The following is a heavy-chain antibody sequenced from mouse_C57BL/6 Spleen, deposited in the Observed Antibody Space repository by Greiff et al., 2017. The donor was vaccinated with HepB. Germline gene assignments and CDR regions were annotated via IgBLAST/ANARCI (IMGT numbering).Heavy chain of an antibody. CDR1: GYTFTSYW. V-gene: IGHV1-64*01. J-gene: IGHJ4*01. D-gene: IGHD2-1*01. CDR3: ARGGGYYGNPYAMDY. Sequence: VQLQQPGAELVKPGASVKLSCKASGYTFTSYWMHWVKQRPGQGLEWIGMIHPNSGSTNYNEKFKSKATLTVDKSSSTAYMQLSSLTSEDSAVYYCARGGGYYGNPYAMDYWGQGTSVTVSS. CDR2: IHPNSGST.